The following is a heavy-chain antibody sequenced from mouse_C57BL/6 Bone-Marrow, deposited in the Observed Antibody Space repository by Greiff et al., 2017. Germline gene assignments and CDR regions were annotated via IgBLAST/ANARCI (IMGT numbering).Heavy chain of an antibody. J-gene: IGHJ1*03. D-gene: IGHD2-5*01. CDR3: ARPYYSNFGGYFDV. V-gene: IGHV5-4*01. Sequence: EVQVVESGGGLVKPGGSLKLSCAASGFTFSSYAMSWVRQTPEKRLEWVATISDGGSYTYYPDNVKGRFTISRDNAKNNLYLQMSHLKSEDTAMYYCARPYYSNFGGYFDVWGTGTTVTVSS. CDR1: GFTFSSYA. CDR2: ISDGGSYT.